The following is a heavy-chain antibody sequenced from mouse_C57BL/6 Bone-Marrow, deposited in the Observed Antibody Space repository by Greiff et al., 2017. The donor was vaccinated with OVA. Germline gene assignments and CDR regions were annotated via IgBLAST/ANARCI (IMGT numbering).Heavy chain of an antibody. D-gene: IGHD2-12*01. Sequence: DVMLVESGGGLVQPGGSMKLSCVASGFTFSNYWMNWVRQSPEKGLEWVAQIRLKSDNYATHYAESVKGRFTISRDDSKSSVYLQMNNLRAEDTGIYYCTAYHTLFDYWGQGTTLTVSS. V-gene: IGHV6-3*01. J-gene: IGHJ2*01. CDR2: IRLKSDNYAT. CDR1: GFTFSNYW. CDR3: TAYHTLFDY.